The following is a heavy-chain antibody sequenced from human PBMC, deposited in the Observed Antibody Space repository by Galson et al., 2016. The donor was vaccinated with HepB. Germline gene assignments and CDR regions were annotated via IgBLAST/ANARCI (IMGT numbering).Heavy chain of an antibody. CDR3: ARELTVGYFDY. J-gene: IGHJ4*02. CDR1: GYTFNTYA. D-gene: IGHD3-22*01. Sequence: SVKVSCKASGYTFNTYAVHWLRRAPGQRLEWMGWINTGNGHTKYSQKFQGRVTIAGDTSASTAYMELSSLRSEDTAVYYCARELTVGYFDYWGQGTLVTVSS. V-gene: IGHV1-3*04. CDR2: INTGNGHT.